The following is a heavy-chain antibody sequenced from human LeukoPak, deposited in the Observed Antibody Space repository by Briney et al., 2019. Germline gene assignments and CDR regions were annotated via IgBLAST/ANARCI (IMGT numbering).Heavy chain of an antibody. CDR2: IYTSGSA. J-gene: IGHJ4*02. D-gene: IGHD2-15*01. CDR3: ARDMAGGIWARATSFDH. V-gene: IGHV4-4*07. Sequence: SETLSLTCTVSGGSISSYYWSWTRQPAGKGLEWIGHIYTSGSANYNPSLKSRVTMSVDTSKDQFSLKLSSVTAADTAVYYCARDMAGGIWARATSFDHWGQGTLVTVSS. CDR1: GGSISSYY.